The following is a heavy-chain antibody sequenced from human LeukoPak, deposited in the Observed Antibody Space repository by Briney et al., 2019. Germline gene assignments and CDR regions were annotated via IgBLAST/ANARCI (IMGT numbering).Heavy chain of an antibody. CDR1: GGSFSGYY. CDR2: INHSGST. CDR3: ARVSDSSGYYLGY. J-gene: IGHJ4*02. V-gene: IGHV4-34*01. D-gene: IGHD3-22*01. Sequence: PSETLSLTCAVYGGSFSGYYWSWIRQPPGKGLEWIGEINHSGSTNYNPSLKSRVTISVDTSKNQFSLKLSSVTAAETAVYYCARVSDSSGYYLGYWGQGTLVTVSS.